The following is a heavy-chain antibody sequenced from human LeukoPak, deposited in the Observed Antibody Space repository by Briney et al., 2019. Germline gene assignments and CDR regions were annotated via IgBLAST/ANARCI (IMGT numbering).Heavy chain of an antibody. CDR1: GGSISNYY. J-gene: IGHJ5*01. D-gene: IGHD3-3*01. CDR2: IYSTGST. V-gene: IGHV4-4*07. Sequence: SETLSLTCTVSGGSISNYYWSWIRQSAGKGLEWIGRIYSTGSTNYNPSLKSRVTMSVDTSKNQFSLKLNSVTAADTAVYYCAKEIRISNFGFDPWGQGTLVTVSS. CDR3: AKEIRISNFGFDP.